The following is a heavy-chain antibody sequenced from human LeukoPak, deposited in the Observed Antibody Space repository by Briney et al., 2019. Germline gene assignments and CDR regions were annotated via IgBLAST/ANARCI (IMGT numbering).Heavy chain of an antibody. V-gene: IGHV4-4*07. CDR2: IYTSGST. D-gene: IGHD6-6*01. Sequence: PSETLSLTCTVSGGSISSYYWSWIRQPAGKGLEWIGRIYTSGSTNYNPSLKSRVTISVDTSKNQFSLKLSSVTAADTAVYYCARAEGSIAARQFDYWGQGTLVTVSS. J-gene: IGHJ4*02. CDR1: GGSISSYY. CDR3: ARAEGSIAARQFDY.